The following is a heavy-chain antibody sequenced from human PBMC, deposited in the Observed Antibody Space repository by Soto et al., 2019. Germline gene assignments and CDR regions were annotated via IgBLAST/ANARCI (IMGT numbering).Heavy chain of an antibody. CDR2: IIPIFGTA. CDR3: ARHVPAARYYYGMDV. J-gene: IGHJ6*02. D-gene: IGHD2-2*01. V-gene: IGHV1-69*12. Sequence: QVQMVLSGAEVKKPGSSVKVSCKASGGTFSRYAISWVRQAPGQGHEWMGGIIPIFGTANYAQKFQGRVTITADESTSTAYMELSSLRSEDTAVYYCARHVPAARYYYGMDVWGQGTTVTVSS. CDR1: GGTFSRYA.